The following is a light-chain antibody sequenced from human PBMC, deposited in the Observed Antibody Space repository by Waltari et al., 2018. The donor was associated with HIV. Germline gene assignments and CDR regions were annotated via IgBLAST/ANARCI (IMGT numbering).Light chain of an antibody. CDR2: DAS. CDR3: QQYFRTPRT. V-gene: IGKV1-39*01. Sequence: DIQMTQSPSSLSASVGDRVTITCRSSQYINTYLNWYQQKPGTAPKALIYDASSLESGVPSRFSGSGLGTDFTLTISSLQPDDYATYYCQQYFRTPRTFGQGTKVDIE. J-gene: IGKJ1*01. CDR1: QYINTY.